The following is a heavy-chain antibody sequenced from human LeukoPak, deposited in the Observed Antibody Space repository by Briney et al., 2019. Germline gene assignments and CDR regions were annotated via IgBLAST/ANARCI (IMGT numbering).Heavy chain of an antibody. V-gene: IGHV1-69*13. CDR3: ARGWCSGGSCYSGFDY. D-gene: IGHD2-15*01. CDR1: GGTFSSYA. CDR2: IIPIFGTA. J-gene: IGHJ4*02. Sequence: SVKVSCKASGGTFSSYAISWVRQAPGQGPEWMGGIIPIFGTANYAQKFQGRVTITADESTSTAYMELSSLRSEDTAVYYCARGWCSGGSCYSGFDYWGQGTLVTVSS.